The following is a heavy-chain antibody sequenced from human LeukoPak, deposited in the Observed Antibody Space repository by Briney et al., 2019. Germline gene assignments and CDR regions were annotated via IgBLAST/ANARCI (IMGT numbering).Heavy chain of an antibody. J-gene: IGHJ4*02. Sequence: SETLSLTCAVYGGSFSGYYWSWIRQPPGKGLEWIGEINHSGSTNYNPSLKSRVTISVDTSKNQFSLKLSSVTAADTAVYYCARVRRYVWGSCRPYYFDYWGQGTLVTVSS. CDR3: ARVRRYVWGSCRPYYFDY. V-gene: IGHV4-34*01. D-gene: IGHD3-16*02. CDR2: INHSGST. CDR1: GGSFSGYY.